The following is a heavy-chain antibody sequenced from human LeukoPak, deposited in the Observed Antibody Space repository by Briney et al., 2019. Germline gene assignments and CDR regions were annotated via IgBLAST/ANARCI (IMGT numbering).Heavy chain of an antibody. D-gene: IGHD2-2*01. J-gene: IGHJ4*02. CDR1: GFTFSSHW. V-gene: IGHV3-74*01. Sequence: PGGSLRLSCAASGFTFSSHWMYWVSQAPGKGLVWVSRINTDGSSTSYADSVKGRFTISRDNAKNTLHLQMNSLRAEDTAVYYCARERIDCRSTSCYGGGSDYWGQGTLVTVSS. CDR2: INTDGSST. CDR3: ARERIDCRSTSCYGGGSDY.